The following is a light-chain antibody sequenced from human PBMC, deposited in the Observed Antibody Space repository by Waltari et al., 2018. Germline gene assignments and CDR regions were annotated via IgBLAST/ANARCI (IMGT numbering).Light chain of an antibody. CDR1: QSVSSNY. V-gene: IGKV3-20*01. J-gene: IGKJ2*01. Sequence: DSVFPQSPRPLALYPAEIATLTCRASQSVSSNYLAWYQQKPGQAPRLLIYGASRRATGIPDRFSGSGSGTDFTLTISRLEPEDVAVYYCQQYGSSPTFGQGTKVEI. CDR3: QQYGSSPT. CDR2: GAS.